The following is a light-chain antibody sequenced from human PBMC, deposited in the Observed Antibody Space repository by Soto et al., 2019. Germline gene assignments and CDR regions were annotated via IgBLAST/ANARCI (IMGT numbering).Light chain of an antibody. CDR1: QTIDRY. CDR2: AAS. V-gene: IGKV1-9*01. Sequence: IQMTQSPSSLSASIGDTVTITCRASQTIDRYLNWFQQKSGQAPKLLIHAASTLQSGVSSRFSGSGSGTEFTLTISSLQPEDFATYYCQQLNSYPLTFGGGTKVDIK. J-gene: IGKJ4*01. CDR3: QQLNSYPLT.